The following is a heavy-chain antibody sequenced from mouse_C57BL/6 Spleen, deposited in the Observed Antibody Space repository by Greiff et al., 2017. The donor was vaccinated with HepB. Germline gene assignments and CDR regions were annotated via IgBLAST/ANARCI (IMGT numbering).Heavy chain of an antibody. CDR1: GYTFTSYW. Sequence: QVQLKQPGAELVKPGASVKLSCKASGYTFTSYWMHWVKQRPGRGLEWIGRIDPNSGGTKYNEKFKSKATLTVDKPSSTAYMQLSSLTSEDSAVYFCARPLDSNYLAWFAYWGQGTLVTVSA. CDR2: IDPNSGGT. CDR3: ARPLDSNYLAWFAY. D-gene: IGHD2-5*01. J-gene: IGHJ3*01. V-gene: IGHV1-62-3*01.